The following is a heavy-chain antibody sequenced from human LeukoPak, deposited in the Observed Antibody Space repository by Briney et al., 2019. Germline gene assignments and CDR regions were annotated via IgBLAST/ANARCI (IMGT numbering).Heavy chain of an antibody. V-gene: IGHV1-69*06. D-gene: IGHD3-10*01. CDR2: IIPIFGTA. Sequence: SVKVSCKASGYTFTSYYMHWVRQAPGQGLEWMGGIIPIFGTANYAQKFQGRVTITADKSTSTAYMELSSLRSEDTAVYYCARRGDTNPHDAFDIWGQGTMVTVSS. J-gene: IGHJ3*02. CDR3: ARRGDTNPHDAFDI. CDR1: GYTFTSYY.